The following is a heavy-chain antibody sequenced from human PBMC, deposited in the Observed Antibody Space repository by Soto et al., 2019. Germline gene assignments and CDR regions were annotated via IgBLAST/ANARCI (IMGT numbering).Heavy chain of an antibody. D-gene: IGHD6-25*01. Sequence: ASVKVSCKASGYTFTSYGISWVRQAPGQGLEWMGWISAYNGNTNYAQKLQGRVTMTTDTSTSTAYMELRSLRAEDTALYYCAKDRGRPYYYGMDVWGQGTTVTVSS. J-gene: IGHJ6*02. CDR3: AKDRGRPYYYGMDV. CDR1: GYTFTSYG. CDR2: ISAYNGNT. V-gene: IGHV1-18*04.